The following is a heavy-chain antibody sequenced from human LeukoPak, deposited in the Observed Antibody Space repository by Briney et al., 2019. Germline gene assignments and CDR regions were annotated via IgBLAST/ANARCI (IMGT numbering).Heavy chain of an antibody. V-gene: IGHV4-39*02. CDR3: AREDGVLWFFDY. CDR2: IYYSGST. J-gene: IGHJ4*02. Sequence: PSETLSLTCTVSGGSISSSSYYWGWIRQPPGKGLEWIGRIYYSGSTYYNPSLKSRVTISVDTSKNHFSLKLSSVTAADTAVYYCAREDGVLWFFDYWGQGTLVTVSS. D-gene: IGHD2-21*01. CDR1: GGSISSSSYY.